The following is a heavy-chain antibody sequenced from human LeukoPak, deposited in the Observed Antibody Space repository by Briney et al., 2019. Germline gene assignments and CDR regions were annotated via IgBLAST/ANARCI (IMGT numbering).Heavy chain of an antibody. CDR3: ATGHSYGYDY. J-gene: IGHJ4*02. CDR2: VKGDGRTT. CDR1: GLTFSDFW. D-gene: IGHD5-18*01. V-gene: IGHV3-74*01. Sequence: GGSLKLSCAASGLTFSDFWMHWVRQPPGKGLVWVALVKGDGRTTIYADSVKGRFTISRDNAKNTLYLQMNSLRADDSGVYYCATGHSYGYDYWGQGVLVTVSS.